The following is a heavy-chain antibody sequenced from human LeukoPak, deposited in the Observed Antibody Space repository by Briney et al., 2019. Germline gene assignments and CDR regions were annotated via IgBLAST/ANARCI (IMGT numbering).Heavy chain of an antibody. D-gene: IGHD1-14*01. CDR1: SYSISSGYY. Sequence: SETLSLTCAVSSYSISSGYYWGWIRQPPGKGLEWIGSIYHSGSTYYNPSLKSRVTISVDTSKNQFSLKLSSVTASDTAVYYCARHPGPRYFDYWGQGTLVTVSS. J-gene: IGHJ4*02. CDR2: IYHSGST. V-gene: IGHV4-38-2*01. CDR3: ARHPGPRYFDY.